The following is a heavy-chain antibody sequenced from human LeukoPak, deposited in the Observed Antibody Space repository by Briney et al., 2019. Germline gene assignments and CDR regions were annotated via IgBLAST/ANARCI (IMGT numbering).Heavy chain of an antibody. J-gene: IGHJ4*02. CDR1: GFTFSSYG. CDR3: AKVGLEMATIDY. V-gene: IGHV3-30*18. D-gene: IGHD5-24*01. Sequence: GRSLRLSCAASGFTFSSYGMHWVSQAPGNGLEWVAVISYDGSNKYYADSVKGRFTISRDNSKNTLYLQMNSLRAEDTAVYYCAKVGLEMATIDYWGQGTLVTVSS. CDR2: ISYDGSNK.